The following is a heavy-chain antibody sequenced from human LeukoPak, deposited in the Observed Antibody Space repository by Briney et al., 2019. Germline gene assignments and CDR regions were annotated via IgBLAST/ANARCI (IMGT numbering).Heavy chain of an antibody. Sequence: QSGGSLRLSCAASGFTFSSYGMHWVRQAPGKGLEWVAVISYDGSNKYYADSVKGRFTISRDNSKNTLYLQMNSLRAEDTAVYYCAKDRAYCGGDCYEFDYWGQGTLVTVSS. CDR3: AKDRAYCGGDCYEFDY. J-gene: IGHJ4*02. V-gene: IGHV3-30*18. CDR1: GFTFSSYG. D-gene: IGHD2-21*02. CDR2: ISYDGSNK.